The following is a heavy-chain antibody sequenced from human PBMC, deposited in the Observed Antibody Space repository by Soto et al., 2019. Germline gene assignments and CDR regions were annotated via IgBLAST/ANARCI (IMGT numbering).Heavy chain of an antibody. CDR3: AKESGYRPHLSYFDY. D-gene: IGHD6-13*01. J-gene: IGHJ4*02. V-gene: IGHV3-23*01. CDR1: GFTFSSYA. CDR2: ISGSVGST. Sequence: PGGSLRLSCAASGFTFSSYAMSWVRQAPGKGLEWVSAISGSVGSTYYADSVKGRFTISRDNSKNTLYLQMNSLRAEDTAVYYCAKESGYRPHLSYFDYWGQGTLVTLSS.